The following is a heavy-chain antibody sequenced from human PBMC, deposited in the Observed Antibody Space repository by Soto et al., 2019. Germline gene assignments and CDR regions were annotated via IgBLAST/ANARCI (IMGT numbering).Heavy chain of an antibody. D-gene: IGHD6-13*01. CDR1: GFTFSSYA. CDR2: ISGSGGNT. V-gene: IGHV3-23*01. CDR3: AKAIINSWWGFAY. J-gene: IGHJ4*02. Sequence: EVQLLESGGGLVEPGGSLRLSCAASGFTFSSYAMSWVRQAPGKGLEWVSAISGSGGNTYYADSVTGRFTISRDNSKNTLYLQMNSLRVEDTAIYYCAKAIINSWWGFAYWGQGTLVTVSS.